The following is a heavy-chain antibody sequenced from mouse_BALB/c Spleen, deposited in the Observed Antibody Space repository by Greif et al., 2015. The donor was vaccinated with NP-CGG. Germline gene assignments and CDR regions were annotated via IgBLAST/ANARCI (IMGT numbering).Heavy chain of an antibody. CDR3: TRSYYYGSSYYAMDY. V-gene: IGHV1S22*01. CDR2: IYPGSGST. CDR1: GYTLTSYW. D-gene: IGHD1-1*01. Sequence: LQQSGSELVRPGASVKLSCKASGYTLTSYWMHWVKQRHGQGLEWIGNIYPGSGSTNYDEKFKSKGTLTVDTSSSTAYMHLSSLTSEDSAVYYCTRSYYYGSSYYAMDYWGQGTSVTVS. J-gene: IGHJ4*01.